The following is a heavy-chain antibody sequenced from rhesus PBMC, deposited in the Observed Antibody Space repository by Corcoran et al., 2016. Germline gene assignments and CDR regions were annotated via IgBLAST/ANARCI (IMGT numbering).Heavy chain of an antibody. CDR1: GFTFSSYG. Sequence: VQLVESGGGLVQPGGSLRISCEASGFTFSSYGMSWALTASGKGLEWVTSISSASRYIYNADSVKGRFTISRDNAKNSLSLQMNSLRAEDTAVYYGTRESGYYYGLDSWGQGVVVTVSS. J-gene: IGHJ6*01. CDR2: ISSASRYI. CDR3: TRESGYYYGLDS. V-gene: IGHV3S16*01.